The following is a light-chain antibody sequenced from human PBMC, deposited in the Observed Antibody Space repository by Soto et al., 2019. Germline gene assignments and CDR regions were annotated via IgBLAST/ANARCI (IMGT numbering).Light chain of an antibody. J-gene: IGLJ1*01. Sequence: QSALTQPASVSGSPGQSITISCTGTSSDVGTYNLLSWYQHHPGKAPKLMIFEVSNRPSGVSNRFSGSKSGNTASLTISGLQAEDEGDYYCSSYTSSSTYVFGTGTKLTVL. CDR3: SSYTSSSTYV. CDR2: EVS. CDR1: SSDVGTYNL. V-gene: IGLV2-14*02.